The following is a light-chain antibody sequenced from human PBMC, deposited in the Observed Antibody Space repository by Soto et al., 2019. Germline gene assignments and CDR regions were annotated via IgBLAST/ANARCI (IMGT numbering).Light chain of an antibody. CDR3: SSYAGSNIVV. CDR1: SSDVGGYNF. CDR2: EVS. J-gene: IGLJ2*01. Sequence: QSVLTQPPSASGSPGQAVTISCTGTSSDVGGYNFVSWYQQHPGKAPKLMIYEVSERPSGVPDRFSGSKSDNTASLTVSGLQAEDEGDSYCSSYAGSNIVVFGRGTKLTVL. V-gene: IGLV2-8*01.